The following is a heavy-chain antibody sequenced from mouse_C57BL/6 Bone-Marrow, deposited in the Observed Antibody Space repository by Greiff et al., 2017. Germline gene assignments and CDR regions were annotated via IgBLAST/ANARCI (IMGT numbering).Heavy chain of an antibody. CDR1: GYSFTSYY. V-gene: IGHV1-66*01. CDR3: ADGYPFDY. Sequence: VKLVESGPELVKPGASVKISCKASGYSFTSYYIHWVKQRPGQGLEWIGWIYPGSGNTKYNEKFKGKATLTADTSSSTAYMQLSSLTSEDSAVYYCADGYPFDYWGQGTNLTVSS. D-gene: IGHD2-3*01. CDR2: IYPGSGNT. J-gene: IGHJ2*01.